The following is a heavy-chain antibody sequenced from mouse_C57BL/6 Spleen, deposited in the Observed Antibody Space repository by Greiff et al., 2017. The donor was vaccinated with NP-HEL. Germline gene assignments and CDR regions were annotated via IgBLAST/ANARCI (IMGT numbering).Heavy chain of an antibody. Sequence: VQLQQSGPELVKPGASVKISCKASGYTFTDYYMNWVKQSHGKSLEWIGDINPNNGGTSYNQKFKGKATLTVDKSSSTAYMELRSLTSEDSAVYYCARRADSKGDYWGQGTTLTVSS. V-gene: IGHV1-26*01. CDR3: ARRADSKGDY. CDR1: GYTFTDYY. CDR2: INPNNGGT. J-gene: IGHJ2*01. D-gene: IGHD2-5*01.